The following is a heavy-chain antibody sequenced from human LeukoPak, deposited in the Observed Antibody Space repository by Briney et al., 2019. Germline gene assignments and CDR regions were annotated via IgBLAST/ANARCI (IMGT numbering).Heavy chain of an antibody. J-gene: IGHJ3*02. CDR3: ASSSWYVSDAFDI. D-gene: IGHD6-13*01. V-gene: IGHV1-69*13. CDR2: IIPIFGTA. Sequence: VKVSCKASGGTFSSYAISWVRQAPGQGLEWMGGIIPIFGTANYAQKYQGRVTITTDESTSTAYMELSSLRSEDTAVYYCASSSWYVSDAFDIWGQGTMVTVSS. CDR1: GGTFSSYA.